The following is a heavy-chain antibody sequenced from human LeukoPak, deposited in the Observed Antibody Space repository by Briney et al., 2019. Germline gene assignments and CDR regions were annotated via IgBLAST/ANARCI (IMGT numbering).Heavy chain of an antibody. Sequence: PGGSLRLSCAASGFTFSSYAMSWVRQAPGKGLEWVSAISGSGGSTYYADSVKGRFTISRDNSKNTLYLQMNSLRAEDTAGYYCAKGGFNPVSYYFDYWGQGTLVTVSS. CDR2: ISGSGGST. V-gene: IGHV3-23*01. CDR3: AKGGFNPVSYYFDY. CDR1: GFTFSSYA. J-gene: IGHJ4*02.